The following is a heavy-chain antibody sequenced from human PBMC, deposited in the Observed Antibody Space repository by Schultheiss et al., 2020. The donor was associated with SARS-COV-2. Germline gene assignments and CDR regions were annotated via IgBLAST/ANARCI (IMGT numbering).Heavy chain of an antibody. CDR3: ARASRSSSTSSYAFDI. D-gene: IGHD2-2*01. CDR2: ISSSSSYI. CDR1: GFTFSSYG. V-gene: IGHV3-21*01. J-gene: IGHJ3*02. Sequence: GGSLRLSCAASGFTFSSYGMHWVRQAPGKGLEWVSSISSSSSYIYYADSVKGRFTISRDNAKNSLYLQMNSLRAEDTAVYYCARASRSSSTSSYAFDIWGQGTMVTVSS.